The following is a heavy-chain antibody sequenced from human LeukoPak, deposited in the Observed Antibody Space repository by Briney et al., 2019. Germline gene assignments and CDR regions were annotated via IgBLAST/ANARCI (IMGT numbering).Heavy chain of an antibody. V-gene: IGHV4-4*02. Sequence: SETPSLTCAVSGGSISSSNWWSWVRQPPGKGLEWIGEIYHSGSTNYNPSLKSRVTISVDTSKNQFSLKLSSVTAADTAVYYCARLRVRGYGYGPWEGPTWLDYWGQGTLVTVSS. CDR2: IYHSGST. J-gene: IGHJ4*02. CDR1: GGSISSSNW. CDR3: ARLRVRGYGYGPWEGPTWLDY. D-gene: IGHD5-18*01.